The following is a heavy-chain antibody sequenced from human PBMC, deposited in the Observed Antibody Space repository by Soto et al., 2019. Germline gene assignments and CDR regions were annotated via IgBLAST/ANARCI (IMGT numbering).Heavy chain of an antibody. D-gene: IGHD4-4*01. CDR2: ISSSSSYI. V-gene: IGHV3-21*01. CDR1: GFTFSSYS. Sequence: PGGSLRLSCAASGFTFSSYSMNWVRQAPGKGLEWVSSISSSSSYIYYADSVKGRFTISRDNAKNSLYLQMNSLRAEDTAVYYCAKDYSNQGVSDYWGQGTLVTVSS. CDR3: AKDYSNQGVSDY. J-gene: IGHJ4*02.